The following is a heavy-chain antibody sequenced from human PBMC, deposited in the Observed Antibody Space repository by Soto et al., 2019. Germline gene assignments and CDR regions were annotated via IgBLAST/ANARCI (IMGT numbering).Heavy chain of an antibody. D-gene: IGHD2-15*01. J-gene: IGHJ4*02. CDR2: IRSSGTTI. CDR1: GLSVIDSY. Sequence: QVQLLESGGGLVKPGGSLRLSCAASGLSVIDSYMSWIRQAPGKGLEWISYIRSSGTTIYYADSVKGRFTISRDSAKNSLYLQMDNLRAEDTAIYYCARLGDCKSHACYHYFDSWGRGTLVTVSS. CDR3: ARLGDCKSHACYHYFDS. V-gene: IGHV3-11*01.